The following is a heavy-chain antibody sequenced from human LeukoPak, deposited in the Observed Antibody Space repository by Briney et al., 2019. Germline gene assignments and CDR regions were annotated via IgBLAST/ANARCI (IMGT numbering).Heavy chain of an antibody. J-gene: IGHJ4*02. CDR1: GGSFSGYY. CDR3: ARRRVVTASFDY. D-gene: IGHD2-21*02. V-gene: IGHV4-34*01. CDR2: INHSGST. Sequence: SETLSLTCAVYGGSFSGYYWSWIRQPPGKGLEWIGEINHSGSTNYNPSLKSRVTISVDTSKNQFSLKLSSVTDADTAVYYCARRRVVTASFDYWGQGTLVTASS.